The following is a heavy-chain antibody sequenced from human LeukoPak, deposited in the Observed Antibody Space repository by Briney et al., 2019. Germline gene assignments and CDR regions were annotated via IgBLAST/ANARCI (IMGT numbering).Heavy chain of an antibody. CDR1: GFTFTSSA. V-gene: IGHV1-58*01. D-gene: IGHD3-22*01. CDR2: IVVGSGNT. CDR3: AADPNFSNYYDSSGYYYH. Sequence: GASVKVSCKASGFTFTSSAVQWVRQARGQRLEWIGWIVVGSGNTNYAQKFQERVTITRDMSTSTAYMELSSLRSEDTAVYYCAADPNFSNYYDSSGYYYHWGQGTLSPSPQ. J-gene: IGHJ4*02.